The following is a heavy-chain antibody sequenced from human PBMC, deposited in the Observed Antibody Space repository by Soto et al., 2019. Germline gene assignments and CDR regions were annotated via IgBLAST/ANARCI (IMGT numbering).Heavy chain of an antibody. D-gene: IGHD3-16*01. CDR3: AREPFYDYGLDC. CDR2: ISYDGNNK. Sequence: QVHLVESGGGVVQPGRSLRLSCAASGFTFSSYTMHWVRQAPGKGLEWVAVISYDGNNKYYADSVKGRFTISRDNSKNTLYLQLNSLIAEDTAVYYCAREPFYDYGLDCWGQGTLVTVSS. CDR1: GFTFSSYT. V-gene: IGHV3-30-3*01. J-gene: IGHJ4*02.